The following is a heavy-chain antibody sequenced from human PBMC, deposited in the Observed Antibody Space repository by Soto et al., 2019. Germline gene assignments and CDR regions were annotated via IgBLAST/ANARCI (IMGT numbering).Heavy chain of an antibody. V-gene: IGHV1-18*04. CDR2: ISAYNANT. CDR1: GYRFTIYG. CDR3: ARDRLGATGDY. Sequence: SVKVCCTAAGYRFTIYGIGCLRQAPGQGLEWMGWISAYNANTNYAQKLQGRVTMTTDTSTSTAYMELRSLRSDDTAVYFCARDRLGATGDYWGQGTLVTVSS. J-gene: IGHJ4*02. D-gene: IGHD1-26*01.